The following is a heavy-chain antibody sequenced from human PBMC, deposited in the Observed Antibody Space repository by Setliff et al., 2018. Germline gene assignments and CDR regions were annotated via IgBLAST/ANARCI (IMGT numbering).Heavy chain of an antibody. J-gene: IGHJ4*02. V-gene: IGHV3-7*01. CDR3: SRDLQGAGDYVVDY. CDR1: GFTFSSYG. CDR2: IKKDGSIK. D-gene: IGHD4-17*01. Sequence: QTGGSLRLSCAASGFTFSSYGMHCVRQAPGKGLEWVANIKKDGSIKYYLDSVRGRFTLSRDNAENSMTLQMNSLRVKDTAVYYCSRDLQGAGDYVVDYWGQGTLVTVSS.